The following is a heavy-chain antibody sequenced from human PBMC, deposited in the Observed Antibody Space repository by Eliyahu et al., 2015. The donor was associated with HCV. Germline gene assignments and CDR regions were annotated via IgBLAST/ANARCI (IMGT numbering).Heavy chain of an antibody. CDR2: ISYDGHKE. Sequence: QVQLVESGGGVVQPGRSLRLSCSASGLTYRGYGMFWVRQAPGKGLEWVAVISYDGHKEYYADSVKGRFTISRDNSENELYLQMNSLRPEDTAVYYCATGTAYKEYDYYGMDVWGQGTTVTVSS. D-gene: IGHD1-1*01. CDR1: GLTYRGYG. J-gene: IGHJ6*02. CDR3: ATGTAYKEYDYYGMDV. V-gene: IGHV3-30*03.